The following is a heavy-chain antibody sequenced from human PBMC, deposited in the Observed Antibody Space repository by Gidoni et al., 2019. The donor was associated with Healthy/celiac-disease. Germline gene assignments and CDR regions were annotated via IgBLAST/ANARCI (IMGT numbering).Heavy chain of an antibody. CDR1: GGSISSGGYS. V-gene: IGHV4-30-2*01. Sequence: QLQLQESGSGLVKPTQTLSLTCAVSGGSISSGGYSWSWIRQPPGKGLEWIGYIYHSGSTYYNPSLKSRVTISVDRSKNQFSLKLSSVTAADTAVYYCARGYSSGWYPYYFDYWGQGTLVTVSS. CDR2: IYHSGST. D-gene: IGHD6-19*01. J-gene: IGHJ4*02. CDR3: ARGYSSGWYPYYFDY.